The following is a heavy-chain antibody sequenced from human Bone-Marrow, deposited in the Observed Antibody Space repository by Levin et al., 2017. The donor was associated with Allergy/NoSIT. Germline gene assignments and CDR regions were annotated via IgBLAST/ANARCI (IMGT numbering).Heavy chain of an antibody. Sequence: GESLKISCKASGYTFTTYDINWVRQAPGQGLEWMGRLNPNNGNTGYAQKFQGRVTMTTNTSISTAYMELRSLKYEDTAVYYCARIKHVSSLRYRGQGTLVTVSS. J-gene: IGHJ4*02. D-gene: IGHD6-13*01. CDR3: ARIKHVSSLRY. V-gene: IGHV1-8*01. CDR2: LNPNNGNT. CDR1: GYTFTTYD.